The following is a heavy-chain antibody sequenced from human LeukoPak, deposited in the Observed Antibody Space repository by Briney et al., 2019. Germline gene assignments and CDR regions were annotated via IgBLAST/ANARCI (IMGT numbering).Heavy chain of an antibody. J-gene: IGHJ6*02. D-gene: IGHD3-22*01. CDR1: GFTFSSYG. V-gene: IGHV3-33*01. Sequence: PGVSLRLSCAASGFTFSSYGMHWVRQAPGKGLEWVAVIWYDGSNKYYADSVKGRFTISRDNSKNTLYLQMNSLRAEDTAVYYCARDHYDSSGYYYGFHYGMDVWGQGTTVTVSS. CDR3: ARDHYDSSGYYYGFHYGMDV. CDR2: IWYDGSNK.